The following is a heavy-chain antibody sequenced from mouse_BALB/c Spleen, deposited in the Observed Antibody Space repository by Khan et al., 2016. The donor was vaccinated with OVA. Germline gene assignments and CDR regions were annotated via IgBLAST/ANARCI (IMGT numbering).Heavy chain of an antibody. V-gene: IGHV5-6*01. CDR2: ISSGGHYT. D-gene: IGHD1-1*02. CDR3: ARLDYYYNSEGLAY. CDR1: GFTFSTYG. J-gene: IGHJ3*01. Sequence: EVELVESGGDLVKPGGSLKLSCAASGFTFSTYGMSWVRQTPDMRLEWVATISSGGHYTYYPDSVKGRLTISRDNSKNTLYLQLSSLKSEDTAIFCCARLDYYYNSEGLAYWGQGTVVTVSA.